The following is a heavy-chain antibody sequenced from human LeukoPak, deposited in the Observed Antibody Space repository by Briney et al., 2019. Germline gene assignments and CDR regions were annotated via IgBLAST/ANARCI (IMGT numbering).Heavy chain of an antibody. CDR1: GGSISSYY. D-gene: IGHD4-11*01. CDR2: IYYSGST. Sequence: KPSETLSLTCTVSGGSISSYYWSWIRQPPGKGLEWIGYIYYSGSTNYNPSLKGRVTISVDTSKNQFSLKLSSVTAADTAVYYCARTHYSNRYYFDYWGQGTLVTVSS. V-gene: IGHV4-59*08. CDR3: ARTHYSNRYYFDY. J-gene: IGHJ4*02.